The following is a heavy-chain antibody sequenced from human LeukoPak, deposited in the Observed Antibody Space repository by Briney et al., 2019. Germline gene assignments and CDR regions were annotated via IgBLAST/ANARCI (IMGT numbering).Heavy chain of an antibody. J-gene: IGHJ4*02. D-gene: IGHD1-14*01. Sequence: GGSLRLSCTVSGLTFSTSGFNWVRQAPGKGLEWVASIGPTGSDRYHADSIKGRFTISRDNANNFLYVQMNSLRAEDTAVYYCATETNGRHYDYWGQGTLLTVSS. CDR2: IGPTGSDR. CDR1: GLTFSTSG. CDR3: ATETNGRHYDY. V-gene: IGHV3-21*06.